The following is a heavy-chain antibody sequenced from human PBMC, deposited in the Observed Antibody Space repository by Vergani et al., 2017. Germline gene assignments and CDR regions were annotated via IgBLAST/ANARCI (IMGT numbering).Heavy chain of an antibody. Sequence: QLQLQESGPGLVKPSETLSLTCTVSGGSISSSPYYWSWIRQPPGKGLEWIGEINHSGSTNYNPSLKSRVTISVDTSKNQFSLKLSSVTAADTAVYYCARGAAAPFLEWLVRPTFDYWGQGTLVTVSS. D-gene: IGHD3-3*01. V-gene: IGHV4-39*07. J-gene: IGHJ4*02. CDR2: INHSGST. CDR1: GGSISSSPYY. CDR3: ARGAAAPFLEWLVRPTFDY.